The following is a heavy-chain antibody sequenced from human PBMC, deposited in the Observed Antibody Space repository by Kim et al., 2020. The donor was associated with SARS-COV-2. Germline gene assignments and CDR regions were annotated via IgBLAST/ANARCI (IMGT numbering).Heavy chain of an antibody. CDR3: AGGGGAGA. Sequence: GGGKYYVDSVKGRFTISRDNAKNSLYLKMDSLRAEDTAVYYCAGGGGAGAWGQGTLVTVSS. V-gene: IGHV3-7*01. J-gene: IGHJ5*02. CDR2: GGGK. D-gene: IGHD3-16*01.